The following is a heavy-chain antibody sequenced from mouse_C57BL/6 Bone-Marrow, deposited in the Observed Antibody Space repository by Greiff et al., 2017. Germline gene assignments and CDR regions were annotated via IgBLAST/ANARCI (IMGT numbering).Heavy chain of an antibody. V-gene: IGHV1-69*01. CDR3: ARQSPYHQEGCYFDY. J-gene: IGHJ2*01. CDR2: IDPSDSYT. D-gene: IGHD3-3*01. CDR1: GYTFTSYW. Sequence: QVQLQQPGAELVMPGASVKLSCKASGYTFTSYWMHWVKQRPGQGLEWIGEIDPSDSYTNYNQKFKGKSTLTVDKSSSTAYMQLSSLTSEDSAVYYWARQSPYHQEGCYFDYWGQGTTLTVSS.